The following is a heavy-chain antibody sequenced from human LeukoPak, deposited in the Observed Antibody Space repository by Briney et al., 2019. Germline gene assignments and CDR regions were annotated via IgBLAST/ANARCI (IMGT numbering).Heavy chain of an antibody. J-gene: IGHJ3*02. D-gene: IGHD3-22*01. CDR3: ARDYYDSSGPRGNAFDI. Sequence: GGSLRLSCAASGFTFSSYSMNWVRQAPGKGLEWVSSISSSSYIYYADSVKGRFTISRDNAKNSLYLQMNSLRAEDTALYYCARDYYDSSGPRGNAFDIWGQGTMVTVSS. V-gene: IGHV3-21*04. CDR1: GFTFSSYS. CDR2: ISSSSYI.